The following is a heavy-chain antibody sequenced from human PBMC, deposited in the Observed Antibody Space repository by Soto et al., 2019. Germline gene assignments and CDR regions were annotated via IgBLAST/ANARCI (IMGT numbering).Heavy chain of an antibody. D-gene: IGHD3-3*01. V-gene: IGHV4-34*01. Sequence: SETLSLTCAVYGGSFSGYYWSWIRQPPGKGLEWIGEINHSGSTNYNPSLKSRVTISVDTSKNQFSLKLSSVTAADTAVYYCARVGRITIFGVVKSRKNYFDYWGQGTLVTVSS. CDR2: INHSGST. J-gene: IGHJ4*02. CDR1: GGSFSGYY. CDR3: ARVGRITIFGVVKSRKNYFDY.